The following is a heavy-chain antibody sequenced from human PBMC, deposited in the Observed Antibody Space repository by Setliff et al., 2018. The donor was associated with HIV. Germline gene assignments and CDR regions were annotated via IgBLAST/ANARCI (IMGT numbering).Heavy chain of an antibody. V-gene: IGHV5-51*01. CDR2: IYPGDSDT. J-gene: IGHJ4*02. CDR1: GYSFTSYW. CDR3: TRQTREAPYYFDY. Sequence: PGESLKISCQGSGYSFTSYWIAWVRQMPGKGLEWMGIIYPGDSDTRYSPSIQGQVTISADKSINTAYLQWSSLQASDTAIYFCTRQTREAPYYFDYWGQGTLVTVSS.